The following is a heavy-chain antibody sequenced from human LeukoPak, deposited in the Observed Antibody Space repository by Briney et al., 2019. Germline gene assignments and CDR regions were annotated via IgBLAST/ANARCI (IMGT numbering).Heavy chain of an antibody. CDR1: GGSISSYY. D-gene: IGHD7-27*01. J-gene: IGHJ4*02. CDR2: IYYSGST. Sequence: SETLSLTCTVSGGSISSYYWSWIRQPPGKGLEWIGYIYYSGSTNYNPSLKSRVTISVDTSKNQFSLKLSSVTAADTAVYYCARAANWGPFDYWGQGTLVTVSS. CDR3: ARAANWGPFDY. V-gene: IGHV4-59*01.